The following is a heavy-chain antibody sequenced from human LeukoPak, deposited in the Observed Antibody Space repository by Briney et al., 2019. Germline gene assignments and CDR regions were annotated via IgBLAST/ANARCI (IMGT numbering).Heavy chain of an antibody. J-gene: IGHJ4*02. D-gene: IGHD1-26*01. Sequence: GGSLRLSCAASGFTFSIYCMSWLRQAPGKGLEWVANIKQDGSEKHYVDSVKGRFTISKDNAKNSLHLQMNSLRAEDTAVYYCAREGLWATGFDYWGQGTLVTVSS. CDR1: GFTFSIYC. CDR3: AREGLWATGFDY. CDR2: IKQDGSEK. V-gene: IGHV3-7*01.